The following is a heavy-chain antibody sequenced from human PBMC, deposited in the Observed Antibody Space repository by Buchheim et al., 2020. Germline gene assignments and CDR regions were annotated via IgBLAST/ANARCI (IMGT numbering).Heavy chain of an antibody. CDR2: ISYTGSS. CDR1: GGSIGSGDFY. J-gene: IGHJ2*01. D-gene: IGHD6-6*01. Sequence: QVQLQESGPGLVKPSQTLFLTCTVSGGSIGSGDFYWSWIRQTPGKGLEWIGYISYTGSSYYAPSLKSRVSISEDTSKNQFSLKLSSVTAADTAVFFCARSSIAATGSVWNFDLWGRGT. V-gene: IGHV4-30-4*01. CDR3: ARSSIAATGSVWNFDL.